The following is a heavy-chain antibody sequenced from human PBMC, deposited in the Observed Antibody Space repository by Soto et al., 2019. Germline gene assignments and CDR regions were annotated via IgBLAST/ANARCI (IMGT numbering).Heavy chain of an antibody. Sequence: PGGSLRLSCAVSGFTFNSNDMTWVRQAPGKGLEWVSTISSSGAFTYHADSVRGRLTISRDNSKNTLYLQMNSLRAEDTAVYYCAKDFQMDVWGQGTTVTVSS. CDR2: ISSSGAFT. CDR3: AKDFQMDV. V-gene: IGHV3-23*01. CDR1: GFTFNSND. J-gene: IGHJ6*02.